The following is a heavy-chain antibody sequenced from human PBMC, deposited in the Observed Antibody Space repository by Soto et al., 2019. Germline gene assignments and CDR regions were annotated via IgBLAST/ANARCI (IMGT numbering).Heavy chain of an antibody. CDR3: VRAPEQRPFDF. J-gene: IGHJ4*01. Sequence: PGGSLRLSCAASGFSLSDYWMHWVRQVPGKGLLWVSRISVDGRDTTYADSVKGRFTISRDNAKNTLYLQMDSLRAEDTAVYYCVRAPEQRPFDFWGHGSLVTVSS. D-gene: IGHD6-19*01. V-gene: IGHV3-74*03. CDR1: GFSLSDYW. CDR2: ISVDGRDT.